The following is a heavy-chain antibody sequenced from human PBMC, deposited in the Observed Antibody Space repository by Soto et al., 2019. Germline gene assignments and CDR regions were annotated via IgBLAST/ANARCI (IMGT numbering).Heavy chain of an antibody. CDR2: HYSGGST. CDR3: ARHRHPRGTGGATSPLSP. D-gene: IGHD1-26*01. J-gene: IGHJ5*02. Sequence: GRCRRLPWAPCAITSSDHYMDWDRQAPGMGLEWGSVHYSGGSTYYADSGQGRFTISRAKSNKTLYRHMRRVSDEDTAVYFCARHRHPRGTGGATSPLSPWGQGTRVTVCS. CDR1: AITSSDHY. V-gene: IGHV3-66*04.